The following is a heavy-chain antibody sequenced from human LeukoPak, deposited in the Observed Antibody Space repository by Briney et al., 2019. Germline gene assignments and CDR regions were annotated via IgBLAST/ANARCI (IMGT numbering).Heavy chain of an antibody. J-gene: IGHJ4*02. CDR2: ISGSGTGT. CDR3: AKDGRLNSDSSGYSDY. V-gene: IGHV3-23*01. D-gene: IGHD3-22*01. CDR1: GFTFMNYA. Sequence: GGSLRLSCSASGFTFMNYARKWVRQAPGKGLEWVSAISGSGTGTYYADSVKGRFTISRDNSKNTVYVQMHSLRAEATRTYYCAKDGRLNSDSSGYSDYWGQGTLVTVSS.